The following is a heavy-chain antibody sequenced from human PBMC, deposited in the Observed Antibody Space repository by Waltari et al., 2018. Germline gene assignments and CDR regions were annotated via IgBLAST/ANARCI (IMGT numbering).Heavy chain of an antibody. Sequence: QVQLKESGAGLVKPSQNLSLTCTVSGGSISSGDYEWSWIRQPPGKGLEWIGYIYSSGSTDYHPSLKSRVTISVDTSKNQFSLKLSSVTAADTAVSYCAREYSSSSGVIDYWGQGTLVPVSS. D-gene: IGHD6-6*01. CDR1: GGSISSGDYE. V-gene: IGHV4-30-4*08. J-gene: IGHJ4*02. CDR2: IYSSGST. CDR3: AREYSSSSGVIDY.